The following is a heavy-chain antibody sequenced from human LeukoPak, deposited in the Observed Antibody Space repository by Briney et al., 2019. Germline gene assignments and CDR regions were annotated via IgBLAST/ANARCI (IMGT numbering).Heavy chain of an antibody. D-gene: IGHD3-3*01. V-gene: IGHV3-30*04. J-gene: IGHJ4*02. CDR2: ISYDGSNE. CDR3: ARDPYPHYDFWSGYFD. CDR1: GFTFSSYV. Sequence: PGRSLRLSCAASGFTFSSYVMHWVRQAPGKGLEWVAIISYDGSNEYYADSVKGRFTISRDNSRNTLYLQMNSLRAEDTAVYYCARDPYPHYDFWSGYFDWGQGTLVTVSS.